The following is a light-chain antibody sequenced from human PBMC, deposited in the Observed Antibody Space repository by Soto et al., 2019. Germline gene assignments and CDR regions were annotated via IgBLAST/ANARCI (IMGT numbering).Light chain of an antibody. CDR1: SSDVGAYNS. V-gene: IGLV2-11*01. J-gene: IGLJ3*02. Sequence: QSALTQPRSVSGSPGQSVAISCAGTSSDVGAYNSVSWYQQHPGKAPKLMIYDVTERSSGVPDRFSGSKSGNTASLTISGLQAEDEADYFCCSYAGRYTLMFGGGTKLTVL. CDR2: DVT. CDR3: CSYAGRYTLM.